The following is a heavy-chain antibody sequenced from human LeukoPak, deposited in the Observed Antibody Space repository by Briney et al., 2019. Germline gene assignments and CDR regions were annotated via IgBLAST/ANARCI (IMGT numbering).Heavy chain of an antibody. CDR2: ISSSSSYI. V-gene: IGHV3-21*01. CDR3: AREYTHCSGGSCYYYGMDV. CDR1: GFTLSSYS. J-gene: IGHJ6*02. D-gene: IGHD2-15*01. Sequence: GGSLRLSCAASGFTLSSYSMNWVRQAPGKGLEWVSSISSSSSYIYYADSVKGRFTISRDNAKNSLYLQMNSLRAEDTAVYYCAREYTHCSGGSCYYYGMDVWGQGTTVTVSS.